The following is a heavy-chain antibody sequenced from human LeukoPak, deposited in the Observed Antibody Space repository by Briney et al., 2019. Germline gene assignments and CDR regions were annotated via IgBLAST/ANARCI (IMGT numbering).Heavy chain of an antibody. V-gene: IGHV3-48*04. CDR2: ISSSSSTI. CDR3: ARGLYGSGSYQGY. Sequence: GGSLRLSCAASGFTFSSYSMNWVRQAPGKGLEWVSHISSSSSTIYYADSVKGRFTISRDNAKNSLYLQMNSLRAEDTAVYYCARGLYGSGSYQGYWGQGTLVTVSS. J-gene: IGHJ4*02. D-gene: IGHD3-10*01. CDR1: GFTFSSYS.